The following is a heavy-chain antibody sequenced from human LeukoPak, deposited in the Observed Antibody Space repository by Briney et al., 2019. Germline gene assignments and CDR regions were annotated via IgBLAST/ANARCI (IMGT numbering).Heavy chain of an antibody. J-gene: IGHJ4*02. CDR1: GFTFSTYT. CDR3: ARDYCSSTSCLLDY. Sequence: GGSLRLSCTASGFTFSTYTMNWVRQAPGKGLEWVSSISSSSSHIYYADSVKGRFTISRDNSKNTLYLQMGSLRAEDMAVYYCARDYCSSTSCLLDYWGQGTLVTVSS. V-gene: IGHV3-21*01. CDR2: ISSSSSHI. D-gene: IGHD2-2*01.